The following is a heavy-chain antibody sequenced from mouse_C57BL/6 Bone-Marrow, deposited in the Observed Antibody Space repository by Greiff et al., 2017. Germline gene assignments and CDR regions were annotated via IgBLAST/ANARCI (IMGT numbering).Heavy chain of an antibody. CDR1: GFTFTDYY. CDR3: ARYNWDGYFDV. V-gene: IGHV7-3*01. D-gene: IGHD4-1*01. J-gene: IGHJ1*03. Sequence: EVKLMESGGGLVQPGGSLSLSCAASGFTFTDYYMSWVRQPPGKALEWLGFIRNKANGYTTEYSASVQGRFTISRDNSQSILYLQMNALRAEDSATYYCARYNWDGYFDVWGTGTTVTVSS. CDR2: IRNKANGYTT.